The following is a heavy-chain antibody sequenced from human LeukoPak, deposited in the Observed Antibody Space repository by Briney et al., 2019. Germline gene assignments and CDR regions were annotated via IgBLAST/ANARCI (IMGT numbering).Heavy chain of an antibody. CDR3: ARDRDNWNDARGILWRNYYYYMDV. CDR2: IIPIFGTA. J-gene: IGHJ6*03. CDR1: GGTFSSYA. V-gene: IGHV1-69*05. Sequence: SVKVSCKASGGTFSSYAISWVRQAPGQGLEWMGRIIPIFGTANYAQKFQARVTITTDESTSTAYMELSSLRSEDTAVYYCARDRDNWNDARGILWRNYYYYMDVWGKGTTVTVSS. D-gene: IGHD1-20*01.